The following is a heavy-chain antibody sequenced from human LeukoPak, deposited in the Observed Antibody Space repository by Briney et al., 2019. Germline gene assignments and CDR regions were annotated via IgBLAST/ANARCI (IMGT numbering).Heavy chain of an antibody. CDR2: INHSEYT. CDR3: ARGPVAYYDSSGYYFFDY. CDR1: DGSFSGYY. Sequence: SETLSLTYAVYDGSFSGYYWSWIRQPPGKGLEWIGDINHSEYTNYNPSLRSRVTMSVDTSKNQFSLKLNSVTAADTAVYYCARGPVAYYDSSGYYFFDYWGQGTLVTVSS. J-gene: IGHJ4*02. D-gene: IGHD3-22*01. V-gene: IGHV4-34*01.